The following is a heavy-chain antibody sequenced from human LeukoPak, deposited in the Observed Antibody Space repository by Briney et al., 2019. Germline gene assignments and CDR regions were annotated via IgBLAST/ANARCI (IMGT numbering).Heavy chain of an antibody. CDR3: AKGGKWDVTPFDY. Sequence: GGSLRLSCAASGFTFTNYAMSWVRQAPGKGLEWVSGISNGGGGTYYADSVKGRLTISRDNSKNTLFLQLSSLRAEDTAVYYCAKGGKWDVTPFDYWGQGTLVTVSS. CDR1: GFTFTNYA. V-gene: IGHV3-23*01. D-gene: IGHD1-26*01. J-gene: IGHJ4*02. CDR2: ISNGGGGT.